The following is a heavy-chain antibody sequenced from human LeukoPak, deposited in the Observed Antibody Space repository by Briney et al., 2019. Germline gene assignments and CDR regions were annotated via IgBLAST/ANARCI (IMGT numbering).Heavy chain of an antibody. D-gene: IGHD3-9*01. V-gene: IGHV1-2*02. CDR3: ARSLVIEWTVFYYMDV. Sequence: ASVKVSCKASGYTFTGYYIHWVRQAPGQGLEWMGWINPNSGGTNYAQKLQGRVTMTTDTSTSTAYMELRSLRSDDTAVYYCARSLVIEWTVFYYMDVWGKGTTVTISS. J-gene: IGHJ6*03. CDR2: INPNSGGT. CDR1: GYTFTGYY.